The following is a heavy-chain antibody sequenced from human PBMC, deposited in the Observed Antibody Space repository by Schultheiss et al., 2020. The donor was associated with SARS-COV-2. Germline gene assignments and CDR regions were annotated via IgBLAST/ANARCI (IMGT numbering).Heavy chain of an antibody. CDR2: IYPSDSDT. J-gene: IGHJ5*02. CDR3: ARHLVHRFDP. CDR1: GYSFTSYW. Sequence: GGSLRLSCKGSGYSFTSYWIGWVRQMPGKGLEWMGTIYPSDSDTRYSPSFQGQVTISADKSISTAYLQWSSLKASDTAMYYCARHLVHRFDPWGQGTLVTVSS. D-gene: IGHD3-10*01. V-gene: IGHV5-51*01.